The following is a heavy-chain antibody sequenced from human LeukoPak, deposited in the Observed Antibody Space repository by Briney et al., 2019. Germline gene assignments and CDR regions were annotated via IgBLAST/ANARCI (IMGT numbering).Heavy chain of an antibody. CDR2: IWYDGSNK. CDR1: GFTFSSFG. Sequence: GGSLRLSCAASGFTFSSFGMHWVRQAPGKGLEWVAVIWYDGSNKYYADSVKGRFTISRDNSKNTLYLQMKSLRAEDTAVYYCARDMDGSGSYPARYYGMDVWGQGTTVPVSS. V-gene: IGHV3-33*01. CDR3: ARDMDGSGSYPARYYGMDV. D-gene: IGHD3-10*01. J-gene: IGHJ6*02.